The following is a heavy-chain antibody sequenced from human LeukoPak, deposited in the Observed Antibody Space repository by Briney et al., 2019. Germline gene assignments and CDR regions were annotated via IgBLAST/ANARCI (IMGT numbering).Heavy chain of an antibody. CDR3: AKDDVGWFGELTCSDY. CDR1: GFTFSNYA. D-gene: IGHD3-10*01. V-gene: IGHV3-23*01. J-gene: IGHJ4*02. CDR2: ISGSGGST. Sequence: PGGSLRLSCAASGFTFSNYAMSWVRQAPGKGLEWVSTISGSGGSTYYADSVKGRFTISRDNSKNTLYLQMNSLRAEDTAVYYCAKDDVGWFGELTCSDYWGQGSLVTVSS.